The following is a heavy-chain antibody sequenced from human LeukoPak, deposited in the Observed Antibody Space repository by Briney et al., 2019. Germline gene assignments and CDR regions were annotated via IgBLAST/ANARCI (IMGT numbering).Heavy chain of an antibody. CDR3: AWTSSGYYHELDY. V-gene: IGHV1-69*04. J-gene: IGHJ4*02. CDR1: GGTFSSYA. D-gene: IGHD3-22*01. Sequence: ASVKVSCKASGGTFSSYAISWVRQAPGQGLEWMGRIIPILGIANYAQKFQGRVTITADKSTSTAYMELSRLRSEDTVVYYCAWTSSGYYHELDYXXXGXXXTVSS. CDR2: IIPILGIA.